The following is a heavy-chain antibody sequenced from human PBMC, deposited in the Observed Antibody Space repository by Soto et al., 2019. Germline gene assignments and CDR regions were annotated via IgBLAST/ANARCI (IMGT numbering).Heavy chain of an antibody. V-gene: IGHV1-24*01. CDR2: FDPEEGKM. D-gene: IGHD3-10*01. CDR1: GYSLNELC. Sequence: ASVKVSCKVSGYSLNELCMHWVRQPPGKGLEWIGGFDPEEGKMIYAQNFQGRVTMTEDTSTDTAYMELNSLTSEDTAIYYCATDLGVALAPLSILYFQQWGQGTVVTVS. J-gene: IGHJ1*01. CDR3: ATDLGVALAPLSILYFQQ.